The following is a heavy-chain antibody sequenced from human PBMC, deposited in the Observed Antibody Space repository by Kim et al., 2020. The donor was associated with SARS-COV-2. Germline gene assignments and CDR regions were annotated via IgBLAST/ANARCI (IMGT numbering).Heavy chain of an antibody. CDR1: GGSFSGYY. D-gene: IGHD3-22*01. V-gene: IGHV4-34*01. Sequence: SETLSLTCAVYGGSFSGYYWSCIRQPPGKGLEWIGEINHSGSTNYNPSLKSRVTISVDTSKNQFSLKLSSVTAADTAVYYCARGRTYYYDSSGKFDYWGQGTLVTVSS. CDR2: INHSGST. CDR3: ARGRTYYYDSSGKFDY. J-gene: IGHJ4*02.